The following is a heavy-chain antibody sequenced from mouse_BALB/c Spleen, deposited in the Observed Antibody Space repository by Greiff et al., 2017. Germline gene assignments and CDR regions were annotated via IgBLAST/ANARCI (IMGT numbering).Heavy chain of an antibody. CDR1: GFSLTSYG. V-gene: IGHV2-9*02. CDR3: ARAPARRYAMDY. Sequence: VQLVESGPGLVAPSQSLSITCTVSGFSLTSYGVHWVRQPPGKGLEWLGVIWAGGSTNYNSALMSRLSISKDNSKSQVFLKMNSLQTDDTAMYYCARAPARRYAMDYWGQGTSVTVSS. J-gene: IGHJ4*01. CDR2: IWAGGST.